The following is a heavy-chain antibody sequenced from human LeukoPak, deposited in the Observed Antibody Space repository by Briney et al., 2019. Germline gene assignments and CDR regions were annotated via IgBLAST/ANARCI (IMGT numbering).Heavy chain of an antibody. V-gene: IGHV1-69*05. CDR1: GGTFSSYA. D-gene: IGHD3-22*01. CDR2: IIPIFGTA. J-gene: IGHJ6*03. Sequence: SVKVSCXASGGTFSSYAISWVRQAPGQGLEWMGRIIPIFGTANYAQKFQGRVTITTDESTSTAYMELSSLRSEDTAVYYCARGRGYSGYDYYDSSGYSAAPYYYYYMDVWGKGTTVTVSS. CDR3: ARGRGYSGYDYYDSSGYSAAPYYYYYMDV.